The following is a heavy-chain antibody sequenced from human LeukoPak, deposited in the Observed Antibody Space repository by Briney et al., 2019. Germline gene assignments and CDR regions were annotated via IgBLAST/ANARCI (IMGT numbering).Heavy chain of an antibody. J-gene: IGHJ6*02. CDR2: INHSGST. V-gene: IGHV4-34*01. CDR1: GGSFSGYY. Sequence: SETLSLTCAVYGGSFSGYYWSWIRQPPGKGLEWIGEINHSGSTNYNPSLKGRVTISVDTSKNQFSLKLSSATAADTAAYYCARSCRGTYYYYGMDVWGQGTTVTVSS. CDR3: ARSCRGTYYYYGMDV. D-gene: IGHD2-15*01.